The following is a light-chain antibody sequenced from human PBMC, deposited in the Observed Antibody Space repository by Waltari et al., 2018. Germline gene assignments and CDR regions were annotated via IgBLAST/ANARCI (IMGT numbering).Light chain of an antibody. CDR1: SSDVGAYNH. Sequence: QSALTQPRSVSGSPGQSVTLSCTGPSSDVGAYNHVSWYQQHPGKAPKLMIYEVSNRPSGISDRFSGSKSGNTAALTISGLQAEDEADYYCCSYAGSYTFAVFGTGTKVTV. CDR2: EVS. J-gene: IGLJ1*01. V-gene: IGLV2-11*01. CDR3: CSYAGSYTFAV.